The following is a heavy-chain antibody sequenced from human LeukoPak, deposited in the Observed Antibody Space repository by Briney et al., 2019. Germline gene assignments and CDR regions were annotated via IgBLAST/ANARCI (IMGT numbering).Heavy chain of an antibody. J-gene: IGHJ4*02. CDR2: ISSSSSYI. D-gene: IGHD3-10*01. Sequence: GGTLRLSCAASGFTSSSYSMNGVRQAPGKGLEWVSSISSSSSYIYYADSVKGRFTISRDNAKNSLYLQMNSLRAEDTAVYYCASGREPGAFDYWGQGTLVTVSS. CDR1: GFTSSSYS. CDR3: ASGREPGAFDY. V-gene: IGHV3-21*01.